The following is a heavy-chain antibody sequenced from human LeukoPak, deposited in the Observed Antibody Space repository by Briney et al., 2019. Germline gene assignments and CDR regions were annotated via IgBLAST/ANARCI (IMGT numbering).Heavy chain of an antibody. CDR2: VNPNSGGT. V-gene: IGHV1-2*02. CDR1: GYTFTGYY. Sequence: ASVKVSCKASGYTFTGYYMHWVRQAPGQGLEWMGWVNPNSGGTNYAQKFQGRVTMTRETSISTAYMELSRLRSDDTAVYYCVRGGYYDILTGYLNYWGQGALVTASS. D-gene: IGHD3-9*01. J-gene: IGHJ4*02. CDR3: VRGGYYDILTGYLNY.